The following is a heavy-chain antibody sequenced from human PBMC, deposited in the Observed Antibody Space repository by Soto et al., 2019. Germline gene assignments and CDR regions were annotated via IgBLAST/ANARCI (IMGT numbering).Heavy chain of an antibody. V-gene: IGHV3-23*01. CDR1: GFTFNNYA. CDR3: AKGRGGSGSLTPRVDF. D-gene: IGHD3-10*01. J-gene: IGHJ4*02. Sequence: EVQLLESGGGLVQPGGSLRLSCAASGFTFNNYAMTWVRQSPGKGLEWVSAISGGGDTTSYADSVKGRFTVSRDGSTNTMYLQMSSLRAEDTALYYCAKGRGGSGSLTPRVDFWGQGNLVTVSS. CDR2: ISGGGDTT.